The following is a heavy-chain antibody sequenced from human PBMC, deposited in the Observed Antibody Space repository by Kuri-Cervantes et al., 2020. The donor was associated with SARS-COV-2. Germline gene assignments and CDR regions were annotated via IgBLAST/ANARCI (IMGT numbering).Heavy chain of an antibody. CDR1: GGSISSYY. CDR3: AQSRSIAARRPWYFDL. D-gene: IGHD6-6*01. Sequence: SETLSLTCTVSGGSISSYYWSWIRQPPGKGLEWIGYIYYSGSTNYNPSLKSRVTISVDTFKNQFSLKLSSVTAADTAVYYCAQSRSIAARRPWYFDLWGRGTLVTVSS. V-gene: IGHV4-59*01. J-gene: IGHJ2*01. CDR2: IYYSGST.